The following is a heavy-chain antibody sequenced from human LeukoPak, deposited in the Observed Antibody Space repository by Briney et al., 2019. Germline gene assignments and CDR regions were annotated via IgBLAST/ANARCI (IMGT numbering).Heavy chain of an antibody. CDR2: INPSGGRT. Sequence: EASVKVSCKASGYTFTSYYMHWVRQAPGQGLEWMGIINPSGGRTNYAQKFQGRVTMTRDMSTSTVYMELSSLRSEDTAVYFCARDARRRYCSTASCYRGWFDPWGQGTLVTVSS. V-gene: IGHV1-46*01. CDR1: GYTFTSYY. CDR3: ARDARRRYCSTASCYRGWFDP. D-gene: IGHD2-2*01. J-gene: IGHJ5*02.